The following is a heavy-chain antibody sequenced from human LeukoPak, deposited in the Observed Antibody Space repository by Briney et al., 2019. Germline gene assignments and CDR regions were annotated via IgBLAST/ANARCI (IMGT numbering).Heavy chain of an antibody. CDR1: GGSISSNSYY. CDR3: ATHSSTYYWFDY. J-gene: IGHJ4*02. V-gene: IGHV4-39*01. D-gene: IGHD3-22*01. Sequence: SETLSLTCTVSGGSISSNSYYWGWIRQPPGKGLEWIGTIYYSGSTYYNPSLKSRVTISVDTSKNQFSLKLSSVTAAHTAVYYCATHSSTYYWFDYWGEGALVTVSS. CDR2: IYYSGST.